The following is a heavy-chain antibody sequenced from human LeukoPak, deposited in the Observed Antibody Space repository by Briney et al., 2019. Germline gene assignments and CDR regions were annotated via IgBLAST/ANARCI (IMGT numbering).Heavy chain of an antibody. Sequence: PSQTLSLTCTVSGGSISSGSYYWSWIRQPAGKGLEWIGRIYTSGSTNYNPSLKSRVTISVDTSKNQFSLKLSSVTAADTAVYYCAGETLPGDLYWGQGTLVTVSS. CDR2: IYTSGST. D-gene: IGHD3-10*01. CDR1: GGSISSGSYY. CDR3: AGETLPGDLY. J-gene: IGHJ4*02. V-gene: IGHV4-61*02.